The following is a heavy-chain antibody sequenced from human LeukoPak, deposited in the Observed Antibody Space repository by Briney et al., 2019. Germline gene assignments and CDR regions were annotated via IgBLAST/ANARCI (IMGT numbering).Heavy chain of an antibody. Sequence: GGSLRLSCAASGFTFSTYWMHWVRQAPGKGLVRVSRIKSDGSDTTYADSVKGRFTISRDNAKNTLYLQMNSLRAEDTAVYYCARVRIAVAGIMFDFWGQGTLVTVSS. CDR2: IKSDGSDT. D-gene: IGHD6-19*01. V-gene: IGHV3-74*01. J-gene: IGHJ4*02. CDR3: ARVRIAVAGIMFDF. CDR1: GFTFSTYW.